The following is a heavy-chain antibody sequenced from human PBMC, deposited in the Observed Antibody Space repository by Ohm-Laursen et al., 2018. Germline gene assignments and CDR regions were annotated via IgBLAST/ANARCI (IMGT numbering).Heavy chain of an antibody. V-gene: IGHV3-11*01. Sequence: SLRLSCAASGFTVSSNYMSWVRQAPGKGLEWISYISRSGSATFYADSVKGRFTFSRDNAKKSLYLQVNSLRAEDTAVYFCARVGFSLIRGVTYYNYAMDVWGQGTTVSVSS. J-gene: IGHJ6*02. CDR1: GFTVSSNY. CDR3: ARVGFSLIRGVTYYNYAMDV. CDR2: ISRSGSAT. D-gene: IGHD3-10*01.